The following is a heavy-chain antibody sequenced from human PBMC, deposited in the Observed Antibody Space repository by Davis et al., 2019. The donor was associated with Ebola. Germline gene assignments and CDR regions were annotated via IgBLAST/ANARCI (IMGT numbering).Heavy chain of an antibody. CDR3: ARGRRIVVAGTDY. Sequence: AASVKVSCKASGYTFTDYYMHWVRQAPGQGLEWMGWMNPNSGNTGYAQKFQGRVTMTRNTSISTAYMELSSLRSEDTAVYYCARGRRIVVAGTDYWGQGTLVTVSS. D-gene: IGHD6-19*01. CDR2: MNPNSGNT. CDR1: GYTFTDYY. V-gene: IGHV1-8*02. J-gene: IGHJ4*02.